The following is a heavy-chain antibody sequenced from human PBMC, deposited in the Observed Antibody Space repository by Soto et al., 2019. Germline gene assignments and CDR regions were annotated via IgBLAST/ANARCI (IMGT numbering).Heavy chain of an antibody. CDR3: ARDRGYDSSGYYYRWFDP. CDR1: GGTFSSYA. V-gene: IGHV1-69*13. CDR2: IIPIFGTA. D-gene: IGHD3-22*01. Sequence: ASVKVSCKASGGTFSSYAISWVRQAPGQGLEWMGGIIPIFGTANYAQKFQGRVTITADESTSTAYMELSSLRSEDTAVYYCARDRGYDSSGYYYRWFDPWGQGTLVTVSS. J-gene: IGHJ5*02.